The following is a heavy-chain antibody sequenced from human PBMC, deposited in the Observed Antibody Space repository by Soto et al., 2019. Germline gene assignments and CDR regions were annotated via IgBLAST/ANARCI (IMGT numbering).Heavy chain of an antibody. J-gene: IGHJ4*02. Sequence: ASVKVSCKASGYTFTSYYMHWVRQARGQGLEWMGIINPSGGSTSYAQKFQGRVTMTRDTSTSTVYMELSSLRSEDTAVYYCARAVRYQDVVVPAAIFYFDYWGQGTLVTVSS. V-gene: IGHV1-46*01. CDR2: INPSGGST. D-gene: IGHD2-2*02. CDR1: GYTFTSYY. CDR3: ARAVRYQDVVVPAAIFYFDY.